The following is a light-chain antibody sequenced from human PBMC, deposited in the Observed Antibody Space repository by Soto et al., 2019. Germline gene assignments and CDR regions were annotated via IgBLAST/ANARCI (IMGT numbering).Light chain of an antibody. Sequence: QSALTQPASVSGSPGQSITISCTGTSSDVGGYNYVSWYQQHPGKAPKLMIYEVSNRPSGVSNRFSGSKSGNTASLTISGLQAEDEADYYCSSYTSSSTVVFVGGTQLTVL. V-gene: IGLV2-14*01. J-gene: IGLJ2*01. CDR3: SSYTSSSTVV. CDR2: EVS. CDR1: SSDVGGYNY.